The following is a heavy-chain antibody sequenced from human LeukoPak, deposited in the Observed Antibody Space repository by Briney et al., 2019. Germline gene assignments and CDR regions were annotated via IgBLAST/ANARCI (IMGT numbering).Heavy chain of an antibody. CDR1: GFTFSSSA. V-gene: IGHV3-48*01. Sequence: TGGSLRLSCAASGFTFSSSAMSWVRQAPGRGPEWISYISGSSSTIKYADSVKGRFTISRDNAKNSLYLQMNSLRAEDTAVYYCATSSSWSYYYALDVWGQGTTVTVSS. J-gene: IGHJ6*02. CDR2: ISGSSSTI. CDR3: ATSSSWSYYYALDV. D-gene: IGHD6-13*01.